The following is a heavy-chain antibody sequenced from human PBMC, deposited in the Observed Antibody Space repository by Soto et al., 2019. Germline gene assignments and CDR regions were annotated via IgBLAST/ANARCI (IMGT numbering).Heavy chain of an antibody. V-gene: IGHV4-39*01. Sequence: ETLSLTCSASGGSITSSSHFWGWVRQPPGKGLEWIGTIYFTGNTYYTPSLKSRLTMSIDTSKNEFSLRLNSVTAADTAVYYCAGQTFTIAAASYGRSNWFDPWGPGTLVTVSS. CDR3: AGQTFTIAAASYGRSNWFDP. CDR2: IYFTGNT. D-gene: IGHD6-25*01. CDR1: GGSITSSSHF. J-gene: IGHJ5*02.